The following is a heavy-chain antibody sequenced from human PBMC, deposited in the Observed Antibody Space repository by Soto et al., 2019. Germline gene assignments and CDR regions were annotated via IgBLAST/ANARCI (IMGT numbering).Heavy chain of an antibody. Sequence: SVNVSCKASGYTFTGYYMHCVRQAPGQGLEWMGWINPNSGGTNYAQKFQGRVTVTRDTSISTAYMELSRLRSDDTAVYYCARCYSSSWYVMGYWGQGSLVIGSA. CDR1: GYTFTGYY. V-gene: IGHV1-2*02. CDR3: ARCYSSSWYVMGY. D-gene: IGHD6-13*01. J-gene: IGHJ4*02. CDR2: INPNSGGT.